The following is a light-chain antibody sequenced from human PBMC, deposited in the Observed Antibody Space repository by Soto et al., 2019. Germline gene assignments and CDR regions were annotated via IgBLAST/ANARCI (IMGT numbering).Light chain of an antibody. J-gene: IGKJ1*01. V-gene: IGKV1-5*03. CDR1: QSLSAW. CDR2: KAS. CDR3: QQYKTYPPT. Sequence: DIQMTQSPSTLSASVGDRVTITCRASQSLSAWLAWYQQKPGKAPKLLIYKASTLESGVPSRFSGSGSGTEFTLTIASLQSDDFATYYCQQYKTYPPTFGQGTKVDIK.